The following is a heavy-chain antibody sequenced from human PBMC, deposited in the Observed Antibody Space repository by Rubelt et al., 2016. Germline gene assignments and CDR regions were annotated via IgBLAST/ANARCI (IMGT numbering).Heavy chain of an antibody. J-gene: IGHJ5*02. CDR2: IYFSGST. V-gene: IGHV4-39*01. Sequence: QLQLQESGPGLVKPSETLSLTCTVSGGSISSSSYYWAWIRQPPGKGLEWIGSIYFSGSTYYNPSLKSRVIISGDTSKNRVSVVLRNVAAADTAVYYCARQSTGHSNWFDPWGQGTLVTVSS. CDR1: GGSISSSSYY. CDR3: ARQSTGHSNWFDP. D-gene: IGHD2-8*02.